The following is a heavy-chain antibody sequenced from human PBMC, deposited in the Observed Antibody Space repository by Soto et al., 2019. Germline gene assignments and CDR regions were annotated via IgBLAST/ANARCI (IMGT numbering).Heavy chain of an antibody. Sequence: SETLSLTCTVSGGSISSGDYYWSWIRQPPGKGLEWIGYIYYSGSTYYNPSLKSRVTISVDTSKNQFSLKLSSVTAAGTAVYYCARQVGGWAPWYFDYWGQGTLVTLSS. D-gene: IGHD5-12*01. J-gene: IGHJ4*02. CDR1: GGSISSGDYY. CDR2: IYYSGST. CDR3: ARQVGGWAPWYFDY. V-gene: IGHV4-30-4*01.